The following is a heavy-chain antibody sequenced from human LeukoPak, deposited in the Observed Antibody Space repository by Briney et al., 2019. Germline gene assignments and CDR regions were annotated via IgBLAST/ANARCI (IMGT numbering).Heavy chain of an antibody. D-gene: IGHD1-26*01. CDR3: ARAPPRRELRREYYMDV. CDR2: FDPEDGET. Sequence: ASVKVSCKVSGYTLTELSMHWVRQAPGKGLEWMGGFDPEDGETIYAQKFQGRVTITRNTSISTAYMELSSLRSEDTAVYYCARAPPRRELRREYYMDVWGKGTTVTVSS. CDR1: GYTLTELS. J-gene: IGHJ6*03. V-gene: IGHV1-24*01.